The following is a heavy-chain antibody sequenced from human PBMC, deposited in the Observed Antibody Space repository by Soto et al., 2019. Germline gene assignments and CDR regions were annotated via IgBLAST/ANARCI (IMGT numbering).Heavy chain of an antibody. J-gene: IGHJ4*02. D-gene: IGHD2-2*01. CDR2: ISSGGDSS. Sequence: PGGSVTLSCAASGFTFSSYEMNWVRQAPGKTLEWVSYISSGGDSSYYADSVKGRFTISRDNAKNSLSLQMNSLRVEDTAVYYCARVYCSTTTCHVQAFDSWGQGTLVTVSS. CDR1: GFTFSSYE. V-gene: IGHV3-48*03. CDR3: ARVYCSTTTCHVQAFDS.